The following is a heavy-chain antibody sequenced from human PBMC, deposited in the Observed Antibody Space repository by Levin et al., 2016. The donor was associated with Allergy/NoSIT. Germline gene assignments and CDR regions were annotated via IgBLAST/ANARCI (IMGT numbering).Heavy chain of an antibody. V-gene: IGHV4-59*12. CDR2: IYYSGST. CDR3: ARATGGSGVMRY. D-gene: IGHD1-26*01. J-gene: IGHJ4*02. Sequence: WIRQPPGKGLEWIGYIYYSGSTNYNPSLKSRVTISVDTSKNQFSLKLSSVTAADTAVYYCARATGGSGVMRYWGQGTLVTVSS.